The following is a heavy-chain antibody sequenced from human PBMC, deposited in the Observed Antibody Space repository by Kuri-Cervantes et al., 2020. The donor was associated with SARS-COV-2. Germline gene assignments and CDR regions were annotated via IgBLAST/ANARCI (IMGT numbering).Heavy chain of an antibody. CDR2: IGPSGTTK. CDR1: GFIFSDYY. Sequence: GESLKISCTASGFIFSDYYMTWIRQAPGKGLEWVSNIGPSGTTKYYADSVKGRFTISRDNSKNTLYLQMNSLRAEDTAVYFCARETRGWFDPWGQGALVTVSS. CDR3: ARETRGWFDP. V-gene: IGHV3-11*04. J-gene: IGHJ5*02.